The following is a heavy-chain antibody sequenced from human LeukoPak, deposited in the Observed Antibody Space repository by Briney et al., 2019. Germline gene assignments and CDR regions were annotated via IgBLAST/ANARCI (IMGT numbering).Heavy chain of an antibody. CDR1: GGSISSGGYY. D-gene: IGHD3-3*01. J-gene: IGHJ6*03. Sequence: SETLSLTCTVSGGSISSGGYYWSWIRQHPGKGLEWIGYIYYSGSTYYNPSLKSRVTISVDTSKNQFSLKLSSVTAADTAVYYCARDSSWSGPGYYYYYMDVWGKGTTVTVSS. CDR2: IYYSGST. CDR3: ARDSSWSGPGYYYYYMDV. V-gene: IGHV4-61*08.